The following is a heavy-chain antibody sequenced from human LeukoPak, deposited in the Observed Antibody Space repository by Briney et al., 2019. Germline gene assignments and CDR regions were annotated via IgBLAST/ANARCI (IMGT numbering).Heavy chain of an antibody. V-gene: IGHV5-51*01. CDR2: IYPGDSDI. CDR3: ARSYYGSGSYNWFDP. D-gene: IGHD3-10*01. J-gene: IGHJ5*02. CDR1: GYSFTSYW. Sequence: GESLKISCKGSGYSFTSYWIAWVRQMPGKGLECMGIIYPGDSDIRYSPSFQGQVTISADKSISTAYLQWSSLKASDTAMYYCARSYYGSGSYNWFDPWGQGTLVTVSS.